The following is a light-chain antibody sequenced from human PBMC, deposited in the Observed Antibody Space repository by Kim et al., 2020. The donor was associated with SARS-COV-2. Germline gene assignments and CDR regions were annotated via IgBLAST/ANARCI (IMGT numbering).Light chain of an antibody. CDR2: DNN. Sequence: LGQTIRITCHGGSFGSYFASWYQQTPGQAPVFVIYDNNNRAPGIPYRFSGSRSGDTASLTITGAQAEDEADYYCLCPDSSGNHWLFGGGTQLTVL. J-gene: IGLJ3*02. CDR3: LCPDSSGNHWL. V-gene: IGLV3-19*01. CDR1: SFGSYF.